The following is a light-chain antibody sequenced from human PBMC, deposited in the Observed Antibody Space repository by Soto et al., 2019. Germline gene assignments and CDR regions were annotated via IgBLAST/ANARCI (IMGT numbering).Light chain of an antibody. J-gene: IGKJ3*01. CDR3: QQYNNWPLT. V-gene: IGKV3-15*01. CDR2: GAS. CDR1: QSVSSN. Sequence: EIVMTQSPATLSVSPGERATLSCRASQSVSSNLAWYQQKPGQAPRLLIYGASTRATGIPARFSGSGSGTGFTLTISSLQSEDFAVYYCQQYNNWPLTFGPGTKVDI.